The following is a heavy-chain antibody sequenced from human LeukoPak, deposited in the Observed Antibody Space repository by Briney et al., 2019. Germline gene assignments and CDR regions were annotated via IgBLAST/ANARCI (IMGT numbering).Heavy chain of an antibody. D-gene: IGHD3-3*01. CDR2: ISGNGRST. CDR1: GITLSLYA. CDR3: AKAKGGQVSILGVLPLDY. Sequence: GGSLRLSCAASGITLSLYAMNWVRQAPGKGLGWVSSISGNGRSTHYKSSVRGRFTISRDNSRNTLYLQLNSLRVDDTAVYYCAKAKGGQVSILGVLPLDYWGQGALVTVSS. V-gene: IGHV3-23*01. J-gene: IGHJ4*02.